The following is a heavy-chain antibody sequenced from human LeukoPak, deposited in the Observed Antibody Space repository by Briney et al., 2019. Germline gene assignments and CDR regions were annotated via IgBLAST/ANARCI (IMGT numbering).Heavy chain of an antibody. J-gene: IGHJ2*01. CDR3: AKDRGTVTTYWYFDL. CDR1: GFTFSSYW. CDR2: INSDGSST. D-gene: IGHD4-17*01. V-gene: IGHV3-74*01. Sequence: GGSLRLSCAASGFTFSSYWMHWVRQAPGKGLVWVSRINSDGSSTSYADSVKGRFTISRDNAKNSLYLQMNSLRAEDTALYYCAKDRGTVTTYWYFDLWGRGTLVTVSS.